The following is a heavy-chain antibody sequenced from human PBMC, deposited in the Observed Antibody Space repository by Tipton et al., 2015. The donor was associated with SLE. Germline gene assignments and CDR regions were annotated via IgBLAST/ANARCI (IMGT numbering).Heavy chain of an antibody. J-gene: IGHJ4*02. CDR2: ISSSGDGT. CDR3: VSPPRGIVGATGPLCF. D-gene: IGHD1-26*01. CDR1: GFDFIKYA. Sequence: GSLRLSCSASGFDFIKYAMHWVRQAPGKGLEYVSGISSSGDGTYYADSVKGRFTIFRDNSKNVLYLQMSSLETEDTAVYYCVSPPRGIVGATGPLCFWGQGTQVTVSS. V-gene: IGHV3-64D*06.